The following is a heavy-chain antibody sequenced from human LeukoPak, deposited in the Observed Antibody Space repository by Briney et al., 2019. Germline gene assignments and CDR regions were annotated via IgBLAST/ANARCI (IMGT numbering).Heavy chain of an antibody. CDR1: GFTVSSNY. D-gene: IGHD2-8*01. CDR3: ARDQSYGIDAFDI. V-gene: IGHV3-53*01. J-gene: IGHJ3*02. Sequence: GGSLRLSCAASGFTVSSNYMSWVRQAPGKGLEWVSVIYSGGSTYYADSVKGRFAISRDNSKNTLYLQMNSLRAEDTAVYYCARDQSYGIDAFDIWGQGTMVTVSS. CDR2: IYSGGST.